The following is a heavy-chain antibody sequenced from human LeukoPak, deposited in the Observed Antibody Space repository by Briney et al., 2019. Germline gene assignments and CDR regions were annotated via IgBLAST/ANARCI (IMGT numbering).Heavy chain of an antibody. CDR3: ARGLTYYYDSSGYS. CDR1: GFTFSDYY. V-gene: IGHV3-11*01. CDR2: ISSSGSTI. D-gene: IGHD3-22*01. Sequence: GGSLRLSCAASGFTFSDYYMSWIRQAPGKGLEWVSYISSSGSTIYYADSVKGRFTISRDNAKNSLYLQINSLRAEDTAVYYCARGLTYYYDSSGYSWGQGTLVTVSS. J-gene: IGHJ5*02.